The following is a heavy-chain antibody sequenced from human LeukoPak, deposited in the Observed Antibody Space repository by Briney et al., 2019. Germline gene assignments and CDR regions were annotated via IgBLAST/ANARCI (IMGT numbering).Heavy chain of an antibody. CDR3: ARDRDGSSWSSLGWFDP. V-gene: IGHV4-59*01. CDR1: GGSISSYY. Sequence: SETLSLTCTVSGGSISSYYWSWIRQPPGKGLEWIGYIYYSGSTNYNPSLKSRVTISVDTSKNQFSLKLSSVTAADTAVYYCARDRDGSSWSSLGWFDPWGQGTLVTVSS. J-gene: IGHJ5*01. CDR2: IYYSGST. D-gene: IGHD6-13*01.